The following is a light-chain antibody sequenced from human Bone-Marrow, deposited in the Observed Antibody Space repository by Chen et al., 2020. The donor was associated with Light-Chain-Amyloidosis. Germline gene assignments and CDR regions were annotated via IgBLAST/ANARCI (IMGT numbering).Light chain of an antibody. J-gene: IGLJ2*01. CDR2: DDS. CDR3: SSYAGGTTFVI. CDR1: SSDVGSYNL. V-gene: IGLV2-23*02. Sequence: QSALTQPPSVSGSPGQSITISCTGTSSDVGSYNLVSWYQQHPGKVPNLMIYDDSKRPSGVSDRFSGSKSGNTASLTISGLQAEDEADYYCSSYAGGTTFVIFGGGTKLTVL.